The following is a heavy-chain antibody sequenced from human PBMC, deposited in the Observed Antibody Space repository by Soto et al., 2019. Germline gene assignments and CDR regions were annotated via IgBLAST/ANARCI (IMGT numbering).Heavy chain of an antibody. V-gene: IGHV4-34*01. J-gene: IGHJ4*02. D-gene: IGHD3-16*01. Sequence: SETLSLTCAVYSGSFSGYYWSWIRQPPGKGLEWIGEIYHGLSIVYNPSLKSRVTISGDSSKNQFSLKLSSVTAADTAVYYCARHGGYYFDYWGQGALVTVSS. CDR3: ARHGGYYFDY. CDR1: SGSFSGYY. CDR2: IYHGLSI.